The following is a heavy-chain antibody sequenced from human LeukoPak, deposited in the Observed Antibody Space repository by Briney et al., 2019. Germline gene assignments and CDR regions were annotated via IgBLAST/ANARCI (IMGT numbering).Heavy chain of an antibody. Sequence: GESLRISCQGFGYPFTTSWIGWVRQLPGKGLEWTAIIYAGNSDAKYSPSFQGQVSISTDKSISTAYLQWSSLKASDTAMYYCARLDSSGWPPYFDYWGQGTLVTVSS. J-gene: IGHJ4*02. D-gene: IGHD6-19*01. V-gene: IGHV5-51*01. CDR3: ARLDSSGWPPYFDY. CDR1: GYPFTTSW. CDR2: IYAGNSDA.